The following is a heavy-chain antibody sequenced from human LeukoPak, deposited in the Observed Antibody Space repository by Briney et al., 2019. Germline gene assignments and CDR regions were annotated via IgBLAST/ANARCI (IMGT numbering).Heavy chain of an antibody. CDR1: GFTFSSYG. D-gene: IGHD2-2*01. CDR3: AKDLTQSTLYCSSTSCYPTSFDY. V-gene: IGHV3-30*02. CDR2: IRYDGSNK. Sequence: PGGSLRLSCAASGFTFSSYGTHWVRQAPGKGLEWVAFIRYDGSNKYYADSVKGRFTISRDNSKNTLYLQMNSLRAEDTAVYYCAKDLTQSTLYCSSTSCYPTSFDYWGQGTLVTVSS. J-gene: IGHJ4*02.